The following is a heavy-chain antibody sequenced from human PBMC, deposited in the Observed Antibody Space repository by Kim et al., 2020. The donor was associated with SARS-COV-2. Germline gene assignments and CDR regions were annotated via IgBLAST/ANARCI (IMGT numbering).Heavy chain of an antibody. CDR1: GYSFTSYW. CDR2: IDPSDSYT. D-gene: IGHD1-26*01. Sequence: GESLKISCKGSGYSFTSYWINWVRQMPGKGLEWMGRIDPSDSYTNYSPSFQGHVTISADKSISTAYLQWSSLKASDTAMYYCARHLGIVGGFWEVDPWGQGTLVTVSS. J-gene: IGHJ5*02. V-gene: IGHV5-10-1*01. CDR3: ARHLGIVGGFWEVDP.